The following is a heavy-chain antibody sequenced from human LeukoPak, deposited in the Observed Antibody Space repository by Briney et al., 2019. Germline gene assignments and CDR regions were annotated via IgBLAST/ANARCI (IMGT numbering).Heavy chain of an antibody. Sequence: ASVKVSCKASGYTFTSYGISWVRQAPGQGLEWMGWISAYNGNTNYAQKLQGRVTMTTDTSTSTAYMELRSLRSDDTAVYYCARSVRRFGTVIDAFDIWGQGTMVTVSS. CDR2: ISAYNGNT. CDR1: GYTFTSYG. J-gene: IGHJ3*02. CDR3: ARSVRRFGTVIDAFDI. V-gene: IGHV1-18*01. D-gene: IGHD3-10*01.